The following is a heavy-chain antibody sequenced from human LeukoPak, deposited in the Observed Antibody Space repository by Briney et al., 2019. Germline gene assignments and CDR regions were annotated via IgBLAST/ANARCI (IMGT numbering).Heavy chain of an antibody. CDR2: IWSDGSNK. CDR1: VFTFSHDR. Sequence: LLHCCAAPVFTFSHDRMQSVRQAPGRGLGWVAPIWSDGSNKGDADSVKGLFTTSRDNAQHTVDLQMNILRAEDTAVYYCAKGAQRGFDYSNSLEYWGQGTLVTVSS. CDR3: AKGAQRGFDYSNSLEY. D-gene: IGHD4-11*01. V-gene: IGHV3-33*06. J-gene: IGHJ4*02.